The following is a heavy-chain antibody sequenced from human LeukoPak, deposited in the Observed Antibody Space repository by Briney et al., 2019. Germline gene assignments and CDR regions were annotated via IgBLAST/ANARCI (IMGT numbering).Heavy chain of an antibody. Sequence: SETLSLTCTVSGGSISSYYWSWIRQPPGKGLEWIGYIYYSGSTNYNPSLKSRVTISVDTSKNPFSLKLSSVTAADTAVYYCARPSSYSSGWYGFDYWGQGTLVTVSS. J-gene: IGHJ4*02. V-gene: IGHV4-59*08. D-gene: IGHD6-19*01. CDR2: IYYSGST. CDR1: GGSISSYY. CDR3: ARPSSYSSGWYGFDY.